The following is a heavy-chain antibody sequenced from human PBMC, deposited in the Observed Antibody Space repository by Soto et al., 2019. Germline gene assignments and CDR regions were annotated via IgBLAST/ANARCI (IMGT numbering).Heavy chain of an antibody. CDR1: GFTLSNFW. J-gene: IGHJ6*02. V-gene: IGHV3-7*01. CDR3: ARPKVVGVNYGMEA. CDR2: INRNGSVM. D-gene: IGHD3-3*01. Sequence: RLVESGGGLVQPGGSLRLSCAAPGFTLSNFWMNWVRQAPGKGLEWVAHINRNGSVMNYVASVRGRFTISRDNAGNAVFIQRNSLRRDDAGVDCCARPKVVGVNYGMEAWGHGTTVSVSS.